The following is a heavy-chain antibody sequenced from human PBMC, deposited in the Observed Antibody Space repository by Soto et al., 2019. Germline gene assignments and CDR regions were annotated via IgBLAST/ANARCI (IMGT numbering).Heavy chain of an antibody. CDR3: ARGLRDIVVVPAAIDNWFDP. D-gene: IGHD2-2*01. CDR1: GYTFTSYG. Sequence: ASVKVSCKASGYTFTSYGISWVRQAPGQGLEWMGWISAYNGNTNYAQKLQGRVTMTTDTSTSTAYMELRSLRSDDTAVYYCARGLRDIVVVPAAIDNWFDPWGQGTLVTVSS. J-gene: IGHJ5*02. CDR2: ISAYNGNT. V-gene: IGHV1-18*01.